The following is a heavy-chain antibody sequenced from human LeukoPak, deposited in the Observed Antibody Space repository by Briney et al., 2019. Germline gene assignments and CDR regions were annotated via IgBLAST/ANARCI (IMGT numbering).Heavy chain of an antibody. Sequence: SETLSLTCAVSHYSISSPYFWGWIRQPPGKGLEWIGSINHTGRTNYNPSINSRVTMSLDTSKNQFSLNLNSVTAADTAVYHCARVYSGSTWYYFDYWGQGILVTVSS. D-gene: IGHD5-12*01. CDR3: ARVYSGSTWYYFDY. CDR1: HYSISSPYF. V-gene: IGHV4-38-2*01. CDR2: INHTGRT. J-gene: IGHJ4*02.